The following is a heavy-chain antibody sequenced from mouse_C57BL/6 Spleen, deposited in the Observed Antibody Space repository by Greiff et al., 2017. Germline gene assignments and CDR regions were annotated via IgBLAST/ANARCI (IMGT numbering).Heavy chain of an antibody. CDR3: ARDWDVGYFDV. D-gene: IGHD4-1*01. CDR2: IDPSDSET. J-gene: IGHJ1*03. CDR1: GYTFTSYW. V-gene: IGHV1-52*01. Sequence: QVQLQQPGAELMRPGSSVKLSCKASGYTFTSYWMHWVKQRPIQGLEWIGNIDPSDSETHYNQKFKDKATLTVDKSSSTAYMQLSSLTSEDSAVYYCARDWDVGYFDVWGTGTTVTVSS.